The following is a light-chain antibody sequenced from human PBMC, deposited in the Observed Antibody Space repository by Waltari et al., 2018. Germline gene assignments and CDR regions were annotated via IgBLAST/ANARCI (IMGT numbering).Light chain of an antibody. CDR3: LQDYNYPWT. J-gene: IGKJ1*01. Sequence: AIQMTQSPSSLSASVGDRVTITCRASQGIRYDLGWYQQKPGKAPKLLIFAASTLQSGVPSRFSGSGSGTDFTLTISSLQPEDFATYYCLQDYNYPWTFGQGTKMEIE. CDR1: QGIRYD. V-gene: IGKV1-6*01. CDR2: AAS.